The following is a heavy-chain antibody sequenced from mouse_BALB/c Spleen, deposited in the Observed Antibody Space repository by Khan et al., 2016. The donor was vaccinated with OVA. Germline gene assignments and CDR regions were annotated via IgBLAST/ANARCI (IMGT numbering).Heavy chain of an antibody. Sequence: EVELVESGGGLVKPGGSLKLSCAASGFTFSTYAMYWVRQTPEKRLEWVASISSVSTYTYYPDSVKGRFTITGDNANNTVFLKMSMQRYEETAMYYCARHNYGPFAFWGQGTLVTVSA. J-gene: IGHJ3*01. CDR2: ISSVSTYT. CDR3: ARHNYGPFAF. D-gene: IGHD1-1*01. CDR1: GFTFSTYA. V-gene: IGHV5-9-3*01.